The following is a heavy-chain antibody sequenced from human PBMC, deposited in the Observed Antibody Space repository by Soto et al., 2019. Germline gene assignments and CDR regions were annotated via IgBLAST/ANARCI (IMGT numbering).Heavy chain of an antibody. CDR1: GFTFSGSA. V-gene: IGHV3-73*02. J-gene: IGHJ2*01. CDR2: IRSKANNYAT. D-gene: IGHD2-21*02. CDR3: TRHALQYCGGDCYLLPYFDL. Sequence: EVQLVESGGGLVQPGGSLKLSCAASGFTFSGSAMHWVRQASGKGLEWVGRIRSKANNYATAYAASVKGRFTISRDDXENTAYRQMNSLKTEDTAVYYCTRHALQYCGGDCYLLPYFDLWGRGTLVTVSS.